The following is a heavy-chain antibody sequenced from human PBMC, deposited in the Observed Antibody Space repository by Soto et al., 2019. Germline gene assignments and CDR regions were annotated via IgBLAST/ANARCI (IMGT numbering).Heavy chain of an antibody. Sequence: QVQLQESGPGLVKPSQTLSLTCTVSGGSISSGGYYWSWIRQHPGKGLEWIGYIYYSGSTYYNPXLXXXXXXXXXXXXXXXXXXXXXXXXXXTAVYYCARVSTAAYRFDPWGQGTLVTVSS. J-gene: IGHJ5*02. D-gene: IGHD6-6*01. V-gene: IGHV4-31*01. CDR3: ARVSTAAYRFDP. CDR1: GGSISSGGYY. CDR2: IYYSGST.